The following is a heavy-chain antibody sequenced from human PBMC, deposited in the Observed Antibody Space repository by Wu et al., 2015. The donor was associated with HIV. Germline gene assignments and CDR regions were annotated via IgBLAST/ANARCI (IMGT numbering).Heavy chain of an antibody. CDR3: ARGGFWSGYHDY. J-gene: IGHJ4*02. V-gene: IGHV1-8*03. Sequence: QVQLVQSGAEVKKPGSSVKVSCKASGGTLSHYEITWMRQAPGQGLEWMGWMNPNSGNTGYAQKFQGRVTITRNTSISTAYMELSSLRSEDTAVYYCARGGFWSGYHDYWGQGTLVTVSS. D-gene: IGHD3-3*01. CDR2: MNPNSGNT. CDR1: GGTLSHYE.